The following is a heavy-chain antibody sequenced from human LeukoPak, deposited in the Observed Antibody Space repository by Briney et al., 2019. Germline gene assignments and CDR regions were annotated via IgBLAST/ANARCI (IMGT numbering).Heavy chain of an antibody. CDR2: IYHSGST. V-gene: IGHV4-38-2*02. J-gene: IGHJ4*02. CDR1: GYSISSGYY. D-gene: IGHD6-19*01. CDR3: ARDRGNPQWLVSGIDY. Sequence: SETLSLTCTVSGYSISSGYYWGWIRQPPGKGLEWIGSIYHSGSTNYSPSLKSRVTISVDTSKNQFSLKLSSVTAADTAVYYCARDRGNPQWLVSGIDYWGQGTLVTVSS.